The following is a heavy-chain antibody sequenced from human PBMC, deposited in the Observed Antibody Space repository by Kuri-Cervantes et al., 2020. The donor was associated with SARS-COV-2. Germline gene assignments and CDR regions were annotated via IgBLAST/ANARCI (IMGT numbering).Heavy chain of an antibody. Sequence: GESLKISCAASGFTFSSYSMNWVRQAPGKGLEWVSSISSSSSYIYYADSVKGRFTISRDNSKNTLYLQMNSLRAEDTAVYYCARDSIRGYYDSSGYFDYWGQGTLVTVSS. J-gene: IGHJ4*02. D-gene: IGHD3-22*01. CDR2: ISSSSSYI. CDR1: GFTFSSYS. V-gene: IGHV3-21*01. CDR3: ARDSIRGYYDSSGYFDY.